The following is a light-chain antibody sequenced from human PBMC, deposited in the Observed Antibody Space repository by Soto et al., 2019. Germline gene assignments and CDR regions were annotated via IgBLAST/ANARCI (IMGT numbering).Light chain of an antibody. CDR2: SAS. V-gene: IGKV1-5*03. Sequence: DIQMTQSPSTLSASAGDRVTITCRASQNIDMYLAWYQQKPGQAPSLLIYSASSLQSGVPSRFSGSGSGTEFTLTINSLQPDDFATYYCQQTITYPWTFGQGTKVDIK. J-gene: IGKJ1*01. CDR1: QNIDMY. CDR3: QQTITYPWT.